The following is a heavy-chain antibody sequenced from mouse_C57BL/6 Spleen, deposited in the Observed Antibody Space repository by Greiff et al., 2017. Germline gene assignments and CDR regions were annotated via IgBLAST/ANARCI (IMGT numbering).Heavy chain of an antibody. CDR1: GYTFTDYY. D-gene: IGHD4-1*01. CDR3: GAWDGGYAMDY. CDR2: IYPGSGNT. J-gene: IGHJ4*01. V-gene: IGHV1-76*01. Sequence: QVQLQQSGAELVRPGASVKLSCKASGYTFTDYYINWVKQRPGQGLEWIARIYPGSGNTYYNEKFKGKATLTAEKSSSTAYMQLSSLTSEDSAVYFCGAWDGGYAMDYWGQGTSVTVSS.